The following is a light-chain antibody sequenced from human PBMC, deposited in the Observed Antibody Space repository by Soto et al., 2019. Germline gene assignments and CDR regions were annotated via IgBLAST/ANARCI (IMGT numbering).Light chain of an antibody. Sequence: EDVLTQSPGTRSLSPGERATRSCRASQSVSSTYLAWYQQKPGQAPGLLLYGASNRASGIPDRFAGSGSGTDFTLTISRLEPEDFAVSYCQQYGSLPPTFGGGTKLDIK. J-gene: IGKJ4*01. CDR1: QSVSSTY. V-gene: IGKV3-20*01. CDR2: GAS. CDR3: QQYGSLPPT.